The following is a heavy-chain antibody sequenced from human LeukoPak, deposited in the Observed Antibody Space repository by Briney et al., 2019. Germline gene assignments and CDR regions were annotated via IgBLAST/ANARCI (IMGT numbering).Heavy chain of an antibody. J-gene: IGHJ5*02. V-gene: IGHV3-23*01. Sequence: GGSLRLSCTASGFIFNNFGLVWVRQAPGKGLEWVSAISNDGGGTTYADFVKGRFTISRDNSKNTLFLQMNSLRAEDTALYYCAKGSSGYFADLWGQGTLVTVSS. CDR2: ISNDGGGT. CDR3: AKGSSGYFADL. CDR1: GFIFNNFG. D-gene: IGHD3-22*01.